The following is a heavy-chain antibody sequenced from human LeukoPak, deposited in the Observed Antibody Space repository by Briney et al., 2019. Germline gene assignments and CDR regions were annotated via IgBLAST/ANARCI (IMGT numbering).Heavy chain of an antibody. CDR3: ARATLEDIAVVPAANLGYYMDV. Sequence: PSETLSLTCTVSGGSISSYYWSWIRQPPGKGLEWIGYIYYSGSTNYNPSLKSRVTISVDTSKNQFSLKLSSVTAADTAVYYCARATLEDIAVVPAANLGYYMDVWGKGTTVTISS. D-gene: IGHD2-2*01. J-gene: IGHJ6*03. CDR1: GGSISSYY. V-gene: IGHV4-59*01. CDR2: IYYSGST.